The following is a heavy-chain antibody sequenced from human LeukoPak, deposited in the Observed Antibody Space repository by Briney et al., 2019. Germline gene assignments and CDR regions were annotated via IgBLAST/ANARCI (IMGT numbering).Heavy chain of an antibody. CDR2: IYSGGST. V-gene: IGHV3-53*04. CDR3: ARETYYYGSGKSNGMDV. Sequence: GGSLRLSCAASGFTVSSNYMSWVRQAPGKGLEWVSVIYSGGSTYYADSVKGRFTISRHNSKNTLYLQMNSLRAEDTAVYYCARETYYYGSGKSNGMDVWGQGTTVTVSS. D-gene: IGHD3-10*01. CDR1: GFTVSSNY. J-gene: IGHJ6*02.